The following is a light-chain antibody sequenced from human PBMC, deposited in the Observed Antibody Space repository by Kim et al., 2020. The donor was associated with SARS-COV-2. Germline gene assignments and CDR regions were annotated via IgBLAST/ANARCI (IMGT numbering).Light chain of an antibody. V-gene: IGKV3-20*01. CDR3: HQYGSSPWT. Sequence: SPGERATLSCRASQRVSNNYLAWYQQKSGQAPRFLIYGASSRATGIPDRFSGSGSGTDFTLTISRLEPEDFAVYYCHQYGSSPWTFGQGTKVDIK. J-gene: IGKJ1*01. CDR2: GAS. CDR1: QRVSNNY.